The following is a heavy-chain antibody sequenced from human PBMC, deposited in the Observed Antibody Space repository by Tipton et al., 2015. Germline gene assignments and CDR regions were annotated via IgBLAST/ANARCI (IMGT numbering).Heavy chain of an antibody. V-gene: IGHV5-51*01. D-gene: IGHD1-26*01. CDR2: IYPGDSET. Sequence: QLVQSGAEVKKPGESLKISCKGSGYIFTSFWIGWVRQMPGKGLEWMGTIYPGDSETRYNPSFQGQVTISADKSITTAYLQWRSLKASDTAMYYCVRRARRVGSHSYPYYFDYWGQGTLVPSPQ. J-gene: IGHJ4*02. CDR1: GYIFTSFW. CDR3: VRRARRVGSHSYPYYFDY.